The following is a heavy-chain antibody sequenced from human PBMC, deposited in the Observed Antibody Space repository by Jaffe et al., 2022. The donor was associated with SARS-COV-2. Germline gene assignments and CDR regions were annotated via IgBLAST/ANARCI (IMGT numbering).Heavy chain of an antibody. Sequence: EVQLLESGGGLVQPGGSLRLSCAASGFTFSSYAMSWVRQAPGKGLEWVSAISGSGGSTYYADSVKGRFTISRDNSKNTLYLQMNSLRAEDTAVYYCAISLEGGSGYFLWDYWGQGTLVTVSS. CDR1: GFTFSSYA. CDR3: AISLEGGSGYFLWDY. CDR2: ISGSGGST. V-gene: IGHV3-23*01. D-gene: IGHD3-22*01. J-gene: IGHJ4*02.